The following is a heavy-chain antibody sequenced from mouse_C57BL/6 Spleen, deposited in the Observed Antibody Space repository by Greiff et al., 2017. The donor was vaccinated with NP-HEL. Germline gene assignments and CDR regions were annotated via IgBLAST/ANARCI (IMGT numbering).Heavy chain of an antibody. CDR1: GFSLTSYG. Sequence: VKLVESGPGLVQPSQSLSITCTVSGFSLTSYGVHWVRQSPGKGLEWLGVIWSGGSTDYNAAFISRLSISKDNSKSQVFFKMNSLQADDTAIYYCARPVQDAYYSNWYFDVWGTGTTVTVSS. CDR2: IWSGGST. V-gene: IGHV2-2*01. CDR3: ARPVQDAYYSNWYFDV. D-gene: IGHD2-5*01. J-gene: IGHJ1*03.